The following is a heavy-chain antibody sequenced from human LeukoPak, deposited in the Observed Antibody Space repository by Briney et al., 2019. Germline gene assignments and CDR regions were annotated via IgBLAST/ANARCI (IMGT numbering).Heavy chain of an antibody. J-gene: IGHJ6*03. D-gene: IGHD2-8*01. CDR2: ISYDGSNK. Sequence: GGSLRLSCAASGFTFSSYAMHWVRQAPGKGLEWVAVISYDGSNKYYADSVKGRFTISRDNSKNTLYLQMNSLRAEDTAVYYCADGYCTNGVCYPYYYYYMDVWGKGTTVTVSS. CDR1: GFTFSSYA. CDR3: ADGYCTNGVCYPYYYYYMDV. V-gene: IGHV3-30*04.